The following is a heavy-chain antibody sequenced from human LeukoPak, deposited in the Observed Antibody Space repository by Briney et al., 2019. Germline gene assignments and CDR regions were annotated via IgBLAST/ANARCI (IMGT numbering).Heavy chain of an antibody. J-gene: IGHJ5*02. D-gene: IGHD4-23*01. CDR3: AKDPSSVPTPWFDP. CDR1: GFTFNIYA. V-gene: IGHV3-23*01. Sequence: GGSLRLSCEASGFTFNIYAMNWVRQTPGKGLEWVSGISGSGRSTDYADSVKGRFIISRDNSKNTLFLQMNNLKVEDTAIYYCAKDPSSVPTPWFDPWGQGVLVTVSS. CDR2: ISGSGRST.